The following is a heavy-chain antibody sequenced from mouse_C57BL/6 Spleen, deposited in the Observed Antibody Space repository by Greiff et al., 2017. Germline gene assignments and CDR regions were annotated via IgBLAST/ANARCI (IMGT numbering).Heavy chain of an antibody. Sequence: QVKLQQPGAELVRPGSSVKLSCKASGYTFTSYWMHWVKQRPIQGLEWIGNIDPSDSETHYNQKFKDKATLTVDKSSSTAYMQLSSLTSEDSAVYYCARGDYYGSSPWFAYWGQGTLVTVSA. J-gene: IGHJ3*01. CDR3: ARGDYYGSSPWFAY. CDR2: IDPSDSET. D-gene: IGHD1-1*01. V-gene: IGHV1-52*01. CDR1: GYTFTSYW.